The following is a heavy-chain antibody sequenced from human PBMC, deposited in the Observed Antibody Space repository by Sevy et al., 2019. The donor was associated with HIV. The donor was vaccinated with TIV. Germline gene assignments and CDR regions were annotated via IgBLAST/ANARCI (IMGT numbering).Heavy chain of an antibody. V-gene: IGHV3-7*01. J-gene: IGHJ3*02. CDR2: INEDRSEK. CDR1: GFTFSNYW. D-gene: IGHD6-19*01. CDR3: ASSVNSGWSGAFDI. Sequence: GGSLRLSCAVSGFTFSNYWMSWVRQAPGKGLEWVANINEDRSEKYYVGSVKGRFTISRDNARNSLYLEMNNLRTEDTAVYYCASSVNSGWSGAFDIWGQVTMVTVSS.